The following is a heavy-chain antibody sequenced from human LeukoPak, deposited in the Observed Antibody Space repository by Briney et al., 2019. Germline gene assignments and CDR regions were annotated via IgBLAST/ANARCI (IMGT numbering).Heavy chain of an antibody. J-gene: IGHJ4*02. CDR3: VKFVGAKGY. Sequence: PGGSLRLSCEASGFTFSSYAMTWVRQAPGKGLEWVSAITNSGGGTYYADSVKDRFTISRDNSKNTLYLQMNSLQAEDTAVYYCVKFVGAKGYWGQGTLVTVSS. V-gene: IGHV3-23*01. CDR2: ITNSGGGT. D-gene: IGHD1-26*01. CDR1: GFTFSSYA.